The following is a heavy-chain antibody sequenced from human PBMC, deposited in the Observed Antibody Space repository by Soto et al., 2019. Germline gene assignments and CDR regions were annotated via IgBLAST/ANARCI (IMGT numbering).Heavy chain of an antibody. J-gene: IGHJ6*02. CDR3: AGTYNWNVVYYGMDV. CDR2: IYYSGST. D-gene: IGHD1-20*01. CDR1: GGSISSYY. Sequence: SETLSLTCTVSGGSISSYYWSWIRQPPGKGLEWIGYIYYSGSTNYNPSLKSRVTISVDTSKNQFSLKLSSVTAADTAVYYCAGTYNWNVVYYGMDVWGQGTTVTVSS. V-gene: IGHV4-59*01.